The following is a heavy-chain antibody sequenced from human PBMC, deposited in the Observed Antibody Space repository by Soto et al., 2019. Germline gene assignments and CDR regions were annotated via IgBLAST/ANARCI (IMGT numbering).Heavy chain of an antibody. D-gene: IGHD7-27*01. CDR3: WRTPKTSGGKHWAFNYFDS. V-gene: IGHV3-48*03. J-gene: IGHJ4*02. CDR1: GFTLSSYE. CDR2: IDTSGSTI. Sequence: PGGSLSLSCGASGFTLSSYEINWVRQAPGKGLEWLSYIDTSGSTIYYADSVKGRCTISRDNSKSTRYLQVDSLRPEDEAVYYWWRTPKTSGGKHWAFNYFDSWGQRTLVTVSS.